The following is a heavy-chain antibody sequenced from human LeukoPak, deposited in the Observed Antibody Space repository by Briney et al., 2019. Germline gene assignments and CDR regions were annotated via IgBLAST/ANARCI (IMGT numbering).Heavy chain of an antibody. CDR3: ARRGDSRGYSDAFDI. J-gene: IGHJ3*02. CDR2: VGTAGDT. D-gene: IGHD3-22*01. Sequence: GGSLRLSCTASGFTFSSYNMHWVRQPTGKGLEWVSAVGTAGDTYYPGSVKGRFTISRENAKNSLYLQMNSLRAGDTAVYYCARRGDSRGYSDAFDIWGQGTMVTVSS. V-gene: IGHV3-13*01. CDR1: GFTFSSYN.